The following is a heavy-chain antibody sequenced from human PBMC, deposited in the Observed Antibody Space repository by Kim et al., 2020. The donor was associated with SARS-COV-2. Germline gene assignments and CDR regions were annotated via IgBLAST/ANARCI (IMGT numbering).Heavy chain of an antibody. Sequence: GGSLRLSCAASGFTFSSYAMTWVRQAPGRGLEWVSAISGSGATTYLADSVRGRFTISRDNSKNTLYMQMKSLRADDTAVYYCAKIGGSGWDAFDYWGQGTLVTVSS. CDR3: AKIGGSGWDAFDY. CDR1: GFTFSSYA. CDR2: ISGSGATT. D-gene: IGHD5-12*01. J-gene: IGHJ4*02. V-gene: IGHV3-23*01.